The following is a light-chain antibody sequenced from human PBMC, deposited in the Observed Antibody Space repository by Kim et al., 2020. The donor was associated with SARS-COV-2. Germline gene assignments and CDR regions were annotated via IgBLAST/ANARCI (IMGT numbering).Light chain of an antibody. Sequence: SVGDSATITCRASQSISNHVHWYQQKPGKAPKLLIYAASTLEDGVPSRFVGGGSGTDFTLTIYSLQPEDFATYFCQQTYSSLHITFGQGTRLEIK. J-gene: IGKJ5*01. CDR3: QQTYSSLHIT. CDR2: AAS. V-gene: IGKV1-39*01. CDR1: QSISNH.